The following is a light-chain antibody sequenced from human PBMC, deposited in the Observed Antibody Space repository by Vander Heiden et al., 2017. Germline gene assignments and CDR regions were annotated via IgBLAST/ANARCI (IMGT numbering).Light chain of an antibody. CDR2: GVS. Sequence: EIVLTQSPGTLPLSPGEPATLSCRASQTLTNTYVAWFHQKTGQAPRLLIYGVSSRATDIPDRFSGSGSGTDFTLTISRLEPEDFAVYYCQQYDTSPITFGQGTRLEI. CDR1: QTLTNTY. CDR3: QQYDTSPIT. V-gene: IGKV3-20*01. J-gene: IGKJ5*01.